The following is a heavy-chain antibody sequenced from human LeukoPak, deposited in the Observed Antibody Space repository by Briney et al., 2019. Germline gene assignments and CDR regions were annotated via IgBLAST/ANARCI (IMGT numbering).Heavy chain of an antibody. V-gene: IGHV4-34*01. CDR1: GGSFSGYY. Sequence: PSGALSLTCAVYGGSFSGYYWSWIRQPPGKGLEWIGEINHSGSTNYNPSLKSRVTISVDTSKNQFSLKLSSVTAADTAVYYCARRLFTIFGVVTAFDIWGQGTMVTVSS. D-gene: IGHD3-3*01. J-gene: IGHJ3*02. CDR2: INHSGST. CDR3: ARRLFTIFGVVTAFDI.